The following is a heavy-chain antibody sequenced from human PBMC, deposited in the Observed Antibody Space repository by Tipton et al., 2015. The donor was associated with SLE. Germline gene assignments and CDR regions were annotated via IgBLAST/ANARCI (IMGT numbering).Heavy chain of an antibody. J-gene: IGHJ4*01. CDR2: IYTDGSRT. Sequence: SLRLSCAASGFTFGSYWMHWVRQAPGKGLVWVSRIYTDGSRTHYADSVRGRFTISRDNAKNTLYLQMNSLRAEDTAAYYCARGESSGYYVDYWGHGTLVTVSS. D-gene: IGHD3-22*01. CDR1: GFTFGSYW. CDR3: ARGESSGYYVDY. V-gene: IGHV3-74*01.